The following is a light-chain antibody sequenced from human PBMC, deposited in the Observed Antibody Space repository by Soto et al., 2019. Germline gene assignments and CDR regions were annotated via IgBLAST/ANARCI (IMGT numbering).Light chain of an antibody. CDR1: QSVSSD. J-gene: IGKJ5*01. Sequence: EIVMTQSPATLSVSPGERATLSCRASQSVSSDLAWYQQKPGQAPRLLIYDASNRATGIPARFSGSGSGTDFTLTISSLEPDDFAVYYCQLYGISPQFGQGTRLEIK. V-gene: IGKV3D-15*01. CDR3: QLYGISPQ. CDR2: DAS.